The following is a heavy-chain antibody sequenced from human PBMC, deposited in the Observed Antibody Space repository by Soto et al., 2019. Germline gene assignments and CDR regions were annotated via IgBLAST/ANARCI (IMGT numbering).Heavy chain of an antibody. V-gene: IGHV3-20*04. D-gene: IGHD1-26*01. Sequence: GGSLRLSCAASGFTFDDYGMSWARQAPGKGLEWVSGVNWNGGSTGYADSVKGRFTISRDNAKNSLYLQMNSLRAEDTAFYYCVRGASLNFDYWGQGTLVTVTS. CDR1: GFTFDDYG. CDR2: VNWNGGST. CDR3: VRGASLNFDY. J-gene: IGHJ4*02.